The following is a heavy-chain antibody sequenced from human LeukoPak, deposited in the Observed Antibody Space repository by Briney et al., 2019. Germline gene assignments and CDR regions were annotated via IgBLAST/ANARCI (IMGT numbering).Heavy chain of an antibody. CDR3: ARHTRVGFGDR. CDR1: GTSISSTPYY. CDR2: IYYSVSSEST. V-gene: IGHV4-39*01. J-gene: IGHJ5*02. Sequence: SETLSLTCTVSGTSISSTPYYWGWIRQPPGKGLGWMATIYYSVSSESTSYNPSLKSRVTMSVDTSKNQLSLKLISVTAADTAVYYCARHTRVGFGDRWGQGTLVTVSS. D-gene: IGHD3-10*01.